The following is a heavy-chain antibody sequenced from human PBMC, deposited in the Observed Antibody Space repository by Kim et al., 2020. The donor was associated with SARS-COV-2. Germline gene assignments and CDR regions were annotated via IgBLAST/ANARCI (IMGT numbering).Heavy chain of an antibody. CDR3: ARGGYDFWSGYWGRDGMDV. CDR1: GGSISSGGYY. D-gene: IGHD3-3*01. J-gene: IGHJ6*02. CDR2: IYYSGST. Sequence: SETLSLTCTVSGGSISSGGYYWSWIRQHPGKGLEWIGYIYYSGSTYYNPSLKSRVTISVDTSKNQFSLKLSSVTAADTAVYYCARGGYDFWSGYWGRDGMDVRGQGTTVTVS. V-gene: IGHV4-31*03.